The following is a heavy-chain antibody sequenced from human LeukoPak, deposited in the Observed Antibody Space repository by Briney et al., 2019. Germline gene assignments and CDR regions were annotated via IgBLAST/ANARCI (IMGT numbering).Heavy chain of an antibody. Sequence: GGSLRLSCAASGFTFSSYGMSWVRQAPGKGLEWVSAISGSGGSTYYADSVKGRFTISRDNSKNTLYLQMNSLRAEDTAVYYCAKVHPQEKWELLRSNYYYMDVWGKGTTVTVSS. J-gene: IGHJ6*03. CDR3: AKVHPQEKWELLRSNYYYMDV. D-gene: IGHD1-26*01. V-gene: IGHV3-23*01. CDR1: GFTFSSYG. CDR2: ISGSGGST.